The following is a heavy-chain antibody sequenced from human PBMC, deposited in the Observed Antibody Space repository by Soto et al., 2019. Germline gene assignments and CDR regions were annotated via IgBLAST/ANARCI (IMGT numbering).Heavy chain of an antibody. CDR1: GFSFSTSGVS. Sequence: QITLKESGPALVKPTQTLTLTCTFSGFSFSTSGVSVAWIRQPPGKALEWLALIYWNDDKRYSPSLKSRLTITKDTSKKQVGLRMTDMDPVDTATYYCAHRPPSGLNSSWTYAYWGQGILITVSS. J-gene: IGHJ4*02. V-gene: IGHV2-5*01. D-gene: IGHD6-13*01. CDR3: AHRPPSGLNSSWTYAY. CDR2: IYWNDDK.